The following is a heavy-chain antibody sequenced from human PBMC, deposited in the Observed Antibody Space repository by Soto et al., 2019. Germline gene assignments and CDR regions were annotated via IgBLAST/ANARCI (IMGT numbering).Heavy chain of an antibody. Sequence: GASVKVSCKASGYTFTPYCIRWVRQAPGQGLEWMGWISGYNDNTKYAQNLQGRVTMTTDTSTTTAYMELRSLRSDDTAVYYCAREYCSGGSCYGTDYWGQGTPVTVSS. J-gene: IGHJ4*02. CDR1: GYTFTPYC. V-gene: IGHV1-18*01. CDR3: AREYCSGGSCYGTDY. CDR2: ISGYNDNT. D-gene: IGHD2-15*01.